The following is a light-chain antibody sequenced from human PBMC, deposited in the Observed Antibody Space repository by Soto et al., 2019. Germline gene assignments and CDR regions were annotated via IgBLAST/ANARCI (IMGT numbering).Light chain of an antibody. V-gene: IGKV3-20*01. CDR1: QSVSSY. J-gene: IGKJ1*01. CDR2: GAS. Sequence: EIVLTQSPGTLSLSPGERATLSCRASQSVSSYLAWYQQKPGQAPRLLIYGASSRATGIPDRFSGSGSGTDFSLTISRLEPKDFAVYYCQQYVSSSRTFGQGTKVEIK. CDR3: QQYVSSSRT.